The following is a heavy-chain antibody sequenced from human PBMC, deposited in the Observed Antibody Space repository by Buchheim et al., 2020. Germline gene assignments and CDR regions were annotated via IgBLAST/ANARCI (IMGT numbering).Heavy chain of an antibody. V-gene: IGHV3-30-3*01. J-gene: IGHJ6*02. CDR3: ARDNLVYSSSWYNYYYGMDV. D-gene: IGHD6-13*01. CDR1: GFTFSNYA. Sequence: QVQLVESGGGVVQPGRSLRLSCAASGFTFSNYAMHWVRQAPGKGLEWVAVISYDGSNKYYADSVKGRFTISRDNSKNTLYLQMNSLRAEDTAVYYCARDNLVYSSSWYNYYYGMDVWGQGTT. CDR2: ISYDGSNK.